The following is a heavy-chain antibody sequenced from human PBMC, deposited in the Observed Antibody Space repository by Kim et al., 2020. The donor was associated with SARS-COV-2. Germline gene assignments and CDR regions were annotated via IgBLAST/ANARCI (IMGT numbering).Heavy chain of an antibody. J-gene: IGHJ6*02. V-gene: IGHV3-9*01. Sequence: VKYRFTISRDNAENSLYLQMNSLRAEDTALYYCAKDRRRFLEWYYYYGMDVWGQGTTVTVSS. D-gene: IGHD3-3*01. CDR3: AKDRRRFLEWYYYYGMDV.